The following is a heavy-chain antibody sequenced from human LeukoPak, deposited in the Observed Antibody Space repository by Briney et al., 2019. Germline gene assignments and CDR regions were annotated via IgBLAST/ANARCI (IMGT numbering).Heavy chain of an antibody. D-gene: IGHD3-10*01. CDR2: IYYSGST. J-gene: IGHJ6*03. Sequence: PSETLSLTCTVSGGSISSYYWSWVRQPPGKGLEWSGYIYYSGSTNYNPSLKSRVTISVDTSKNQFSLKLSSVTAADTAVYYCARGLWFGELFFYMDVWGKGTTVTISS. V-gene: IGHV4-59*01. CDR3: ARGLWFGELFFYMDV. CDR1: GGSISSYY.